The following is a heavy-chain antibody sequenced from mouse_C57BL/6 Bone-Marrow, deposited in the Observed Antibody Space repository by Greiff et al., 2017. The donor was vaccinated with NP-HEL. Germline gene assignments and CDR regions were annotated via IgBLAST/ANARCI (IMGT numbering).Heavy chain of an antibody. D-gene: IGHD1-1*01. Sequence: EVQLQESGGDLVKPGGSLKLSCAASGFTFSSYGMSWVRQTPDKRLEWVATISSGGSYTYYPDSVKGRFTISRDNAKNTLYLQMSSLKSEDTAMYYCARQITTVVAYYFDYWGQGTTLTVSS. CDR2: ISSGGSYT. CDR1: GFTFSSYG. V-gene: IGHV5-6*01. CDR3: ARQITTVVAYYFDY. J-gene: IGHJ2*01.